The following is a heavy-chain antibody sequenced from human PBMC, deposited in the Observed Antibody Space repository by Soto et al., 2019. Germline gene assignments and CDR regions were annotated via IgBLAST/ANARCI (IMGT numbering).Heavy chain of an antibody. CDR2: INAYNGDT. V-gene: IGHV1-18*01. D-gene: IGHD3-16*01. CDR3: ARMGDVPYYYYGMDV. Sequence: QVQLVQSGAEVKKPGASVKVSCKASGYTFTSYGFSWVRQAPGQVLEWMGWINAYNGDTNYAQNLQGRVTMTTDTSTHTAYMALRSLRSDDTAVYYCARMGDVPYYYYGMDVWGQGTTVTVSS. CDR1: GYTFTSYG. J-gene: IGHJ6*02.